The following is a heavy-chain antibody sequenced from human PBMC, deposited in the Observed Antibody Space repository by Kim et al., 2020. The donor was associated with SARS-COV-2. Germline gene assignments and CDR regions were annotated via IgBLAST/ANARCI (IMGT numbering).Heavy chain of an antibody. CDR2: IWYDGSNK. CDR3: ARARLRIAAAIDY. Sequence: GGSLRLSCAASGFTFSSYGMHWVRQAPGKGLEWVAVIWYDGSNKYYADAAKGRFTISRDNSKNTLYLQMNSLRAEDTAVYYCARARLRIAAAIDYWGQGTLVTVSS. V-gene: IGHV3-33*01. J-gene: IGHJ4*02. CDR1: GFTFSSYG. D-gene: IGHD6-13*01.